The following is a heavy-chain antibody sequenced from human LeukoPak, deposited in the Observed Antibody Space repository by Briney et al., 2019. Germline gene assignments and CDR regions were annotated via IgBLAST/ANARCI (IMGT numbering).Heavy chain of an antibody. D-gene: IGHD3-3*01. J-gene: IGHJ4*02. CDR2: INHSGST. CDR3: ARGLEDYDFWSGYHTLDY. Sequence: SETLSLTCAVYGGLFSGYYWIWIRQPPGKGLEWIGEINHSGSTNYSPSLKSRVTISVDTSKNQFSLKLSSVTAADTAVYYCARGLEDYDFWSGYHTLDYWGQGTLVTVSS. CDR1: GGLFSGYY. V-gene: IGHV4-34*01.